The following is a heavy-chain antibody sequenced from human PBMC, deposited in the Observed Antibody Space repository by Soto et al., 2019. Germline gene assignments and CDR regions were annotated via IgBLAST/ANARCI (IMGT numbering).Heavy chain of an antibody. D-gene: IGHD6-13*01. CDR2: ITNSGSSM. V-gene: IGHV3-48*03. CDR1: GFTFSSYE. Sequence: PGGSLRLSCAASGFTFSSYEMTWVRQAPGKGLEWISYITNSGSSMYYADSVKGRFTISRDNAKNSLYLQMNSLRGEDTAVYFCARDHSSWGYYYYYGMDVWGQGTTVTVSS. J-gene: IGHJ6*02. CDR3: ARDHSSWGYYYYYGMDV.